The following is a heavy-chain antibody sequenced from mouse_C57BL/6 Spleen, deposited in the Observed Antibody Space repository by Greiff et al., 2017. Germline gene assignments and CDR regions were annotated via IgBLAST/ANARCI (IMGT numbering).Heavy chain of an antibody. CDR1: GYTFTSYW. Sequence: QVQLQQPGTELVKPGASVKLSCKASGYTFTSYWMHWVKQRPGQGLEWIGNINPSNGGTNYNEKFKSKATLTVDKSSSTAYMQLRSLTSEDSAVYYCARGKRPEAWFAYWGQGTLVTVSA. J-gene: IGHJ3*01. V-gene: IGHV1-53*01. CDR3: ARGKRPEAWFAY. CDR2: INPSNGGT.